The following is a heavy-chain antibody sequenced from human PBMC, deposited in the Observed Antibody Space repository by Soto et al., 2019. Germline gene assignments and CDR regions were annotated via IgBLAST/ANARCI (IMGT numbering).Heavy chain of an antibody. CDR3: AHIPHYYQYDWFDP. J-gene: IGHJ5*02. D-gene: IGHD3-16*01. CDR2: IYWDDDK. Sequence: QITLKESGPTLVKPTQTLTLTCTFSGFSLTTRGVGVGWIRQPPGKALECLALIYWDDDKRYSPSLQSRLSITKDNSKNQVVLTMTNVDPVDTATYYCAHIPHYYQYDWFDPWGQGTLVSVSS. V-gene: IGHV2-5*02. CDR1: GFSLTTRGVG.